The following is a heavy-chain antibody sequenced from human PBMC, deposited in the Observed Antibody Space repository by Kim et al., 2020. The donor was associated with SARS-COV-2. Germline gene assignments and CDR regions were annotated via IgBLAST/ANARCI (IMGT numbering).Heavy chain of an antibody. CDR2: TYFRSKWYS. J-gene: IGHJ4*02. CDR3: ARDPEAFRPFSRFDS. V-gene: IGHV6-1*01. D-gene: IGHD3-3*02. Sequence: SQTLSLTCAISGDSVSSNSASWNWIRRTPSRGLEWLGRTYFRSKWYSDYAVSVRSRITMKADTSKNQFSLQLNSVTPEDTAVYYCARDPEAFRPFSRFDSWGQGTLVTVSS. CDR1: GDSVSSNSAS.